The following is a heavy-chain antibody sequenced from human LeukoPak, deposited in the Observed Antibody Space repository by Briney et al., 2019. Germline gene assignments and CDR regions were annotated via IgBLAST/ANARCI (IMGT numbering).Heavy chain of an antibody. J-gene: IGHJ6*04. CDR1: GFTFSSYT. CDR3: ATDTLRYRMEV. V-gene: IGHV3-21*06. Sequence: PGGSLRLSRAVSGFTFSSYTINWVRQAPGKGLEWVSSISSGGTYTYYAESVKGRFTISRDNAKNLLYLQMNSLRAEDTAVYYCATDTLRYRMEVWGKGTTVTVSS. CDR2: ISSGGTYT. D-gene: IGHD3-9*01.